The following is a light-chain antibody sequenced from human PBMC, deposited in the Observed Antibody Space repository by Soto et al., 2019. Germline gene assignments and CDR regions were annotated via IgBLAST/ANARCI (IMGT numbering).Light chain of an antibody. CDR1: SSDVGGYDY. Sequence: QAVVTQPASVSGSPGQSITISCTGTSSDVGGYDYVSWYQHHPGKAPKLMIYEVSDRPSGVSNRFTGSKSGNTASLTISGLQAEDEADYYCSSYTRSSTRVFGTGTKVTVL. V-gene: IGLV2-14*01. CDR3: SSYTRSSTRV. J-gene: IGLJ1*01. CDR2: EVS.